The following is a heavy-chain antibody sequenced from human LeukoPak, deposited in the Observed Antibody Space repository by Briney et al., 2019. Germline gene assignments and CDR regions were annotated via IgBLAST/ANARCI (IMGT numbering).Heavy chain of an antibody. CDR1: GFTFSSYA. V-gene: IGHV3-30-3*01. D-gene: IGHD6-13*01. CDR3: ARLCSSRMFDY. CDR2: ISYDGSNK. J-gene: IGHJ4*02. Sequence: GGSLRLSCAASGFTFSSYAMHWVRQAPGKGLEWVAVISYDGSNKYYADSVKGRFTISRDNSKNTLYLQMNSLRAEDTAVYYCARLCSSRMFDYWGQGTLVTVSS.